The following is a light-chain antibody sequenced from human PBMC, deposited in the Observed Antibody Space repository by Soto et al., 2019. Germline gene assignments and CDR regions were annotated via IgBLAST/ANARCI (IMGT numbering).Light chain of an antibody. Sequence: EILLTQSPATLSLSPGERVTLSCRASQSVSSYLAWYQQKPGQAPRILIYDASNRATGIPARFSGSGSGTDFTLTISSLEPEDFEVYYCQQRSNWPITFGQGTRLEIK. CDR3: QQRSNWPIT. CDR1: QSVSSY. J-gene: IGKJ5*01. CDR2: DAS. V-gene: IGKV3-11*01.